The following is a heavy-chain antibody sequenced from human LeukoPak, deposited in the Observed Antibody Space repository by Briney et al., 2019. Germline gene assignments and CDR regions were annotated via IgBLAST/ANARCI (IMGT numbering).Heavy chain of an antibody. J-gene: IGHJ4*02. CDR1: GGSISSYY. CDR3: ARDLTDYYELDY. V-gene: IGHV4-59*12. Sequence: SETLSLTCTVSGGSISSYYWSWIRQPPGKGLEWIGSIYHSGSTYYNPSLKSRVTISVDTSKNQFSLKLSSVTAADTAVYYCARDLTDYYELDYWGQGTLVTVSS. CDR2: IYHSGST. D-gene: IGHD3-22*01.